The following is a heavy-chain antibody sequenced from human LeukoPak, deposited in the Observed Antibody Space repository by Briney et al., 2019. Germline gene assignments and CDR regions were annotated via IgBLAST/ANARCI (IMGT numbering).Heavy chain of an antibody. CDR2: IFSGGTT. CDR3: ARGYSSSWYD. Sequence: GGSLRLSCAASGFTVSSNYVCWVRQAPGKGLEWVSVIFSGGTTYYADSVKDRFTISRDNSKNTLYLQMNSLRAEDTAMYYCARGYSSSWYDWGQGTLVTVSS. V-gene: IGHV3-53*01. D-gene: IGHD6-13*01. CDR1: GFTVSSNY. J-gene: IGHJ4*02.